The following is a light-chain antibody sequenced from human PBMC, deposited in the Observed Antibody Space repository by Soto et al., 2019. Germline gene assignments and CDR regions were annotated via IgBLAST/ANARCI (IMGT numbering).Light chain of an antibody. J-gene: IGKJ4*01. CDR3: QKYNSAPLT. Sequence: DIQMTQSPSSLSASLGDRVTITCRASQGIGGCLAWFQQKPGKAPKLLIYAASTLQSGVPSRFSGSGSGTDFTLTVSRLQAEDVATYYCQKYNSAPLTFGGGTRVEIK. CDR2: AAS. CDR1: QGIGGC. V-gene: IGKV1-27*01.